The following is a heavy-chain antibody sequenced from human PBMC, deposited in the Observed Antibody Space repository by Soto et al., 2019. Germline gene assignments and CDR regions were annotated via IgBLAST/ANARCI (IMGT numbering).Heavy chain of an antibody. D-gene: IGHD5-12*01. Sequence: QVQLMQSRTEVKRPGASVTVSCKTSGYSFTTYGISWVRQAPGQGLEWMGWTSSNNGKTKYAQKFQGRVTMTTDKSTNTVDMELRSLSSGDTAVNYCARTSVAQSEDYFDYWGQGTLVTVSS. CDR1: GYSFTTYG. CDR3: ARTSVAQSEDYFDY. J-gene: IGHJ4*02. V-gene: IGHV1-18*01. CDR2: TSSNNGKT.